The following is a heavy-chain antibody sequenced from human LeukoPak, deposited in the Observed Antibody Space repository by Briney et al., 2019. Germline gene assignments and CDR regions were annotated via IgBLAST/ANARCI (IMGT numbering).Heavy chain of an antibody. V-gene: IGHV3-7*01. Sequence: GGSLRLSCAASGFTVSSNYMSWVRQAPGKGLEWVANLNQDGSEKNYVDSVRGRFTISRDNAKNSLYLQMNSLRVEDTALYYCARDSGTCTGCAFDMRGQGTMVTVSS. CDR3: ARDSGTCTGCAFDM. J-gene: IGHJ3*02. CDR1: GFTVSSNY. CDR2: LNQDGSEK. D-gene: IGHD2-15*01.